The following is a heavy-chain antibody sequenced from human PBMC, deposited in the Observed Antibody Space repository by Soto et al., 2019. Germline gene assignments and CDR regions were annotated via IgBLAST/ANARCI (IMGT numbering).Heavy chain of an antibody. CDR1: GFSLSNFY. V-gene: IGHV3-21*01. CDR3: ARANPADLHNMDV. Sequence: PGGSLRLSCAASGFSLSNFYMNWVRQGPEKGLEWVSSISGNSGYINYSDSVKGRFTISRDNAKASLYLQMNSLRAEDTAVYFCARANPADLHNMDVWGQGTTVTVSS. J-gene: IGHJ6*02. CDR2: ISGNSGYI.